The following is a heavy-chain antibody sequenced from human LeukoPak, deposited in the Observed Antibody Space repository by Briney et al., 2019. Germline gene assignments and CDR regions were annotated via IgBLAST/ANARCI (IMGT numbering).Heavy chain of an antibody. Sequence: GGSLRLSCAASGFTFSSYAMSWVRQAPGKGLEWVSAISGSGGSTYYADSVKGRFTISRDNAKNSLYLQMNSLSAEDTAVYYCARSSLDITMIVVVTVCDYWGQGTLVTVSS. CDR3: ARSSLDITMIVVVTVCDY. CDR1: GFTFSSYA. V-gene: IGHV3-23*01. J-gene: IGHJ4*02. CDR2: ISGSGGST. D-gene: IGHD3-22*01.